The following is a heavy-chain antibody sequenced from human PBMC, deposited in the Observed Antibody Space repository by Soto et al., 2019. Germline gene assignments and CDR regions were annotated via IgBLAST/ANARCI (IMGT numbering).Heavy chain of an antibody. CDR1: GFTFSTYA. D-gene: IGHD3-16*01. Sequence: GSLRLSCAASGFTFSTYAMSLVRQAPGKGLEWVSAISNSGGSRYYADSVKGRFTISRDNSKSTLFLLMNSLRAEDTAVYFCAKDHWGSYSGQGTLVTVSS. CDR3: AKDHWGSY. V-gene: IGHV3-23*01. J-gene: IGHJ4*02. CDR2: ISNSGGSR.